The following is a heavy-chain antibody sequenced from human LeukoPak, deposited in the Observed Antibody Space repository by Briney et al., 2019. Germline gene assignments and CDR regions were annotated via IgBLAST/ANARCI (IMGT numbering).Heavy chain of an antibody. CDR3: ASIYGDY. V-gene: IGHV3-7*05. D-gene: IGHD2-2*02. J-gene: IGHJ4*02. Sequence: GGSLRLSCAASGFTFSSYWMTWVRQAPGRGLEWVANIKPDGNEQHYVDSVKGRFTISRDNAKNSLYLQVDSLRAEDTAVYYCASIYGDYWGQGTLVTVSS. CDR1: GFTFSSYW. CDR2: IKPDGNEQ.